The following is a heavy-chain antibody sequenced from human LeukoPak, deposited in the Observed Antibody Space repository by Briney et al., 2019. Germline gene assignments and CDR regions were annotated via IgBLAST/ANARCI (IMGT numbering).Heavy chain of an antibody. J-gene: IGHJ4*02. V-gene: IGHV4-59*08. CDR2: IYYSGST. D-gene: IGHD1-26*01. CDR1: GGSIRSYY. CDR3: ANSIGSGSYYSFDY. Sequence: SETLSLTCTVSGGSIRSYYWSWIRQPPGKGLEWIGYIYYSGSTNYNPSLKSRVTISLDTSKNQFSLKLSSVTAADTAVYYCANSIGSGSYYSFDYWGQGTLVTVSS.